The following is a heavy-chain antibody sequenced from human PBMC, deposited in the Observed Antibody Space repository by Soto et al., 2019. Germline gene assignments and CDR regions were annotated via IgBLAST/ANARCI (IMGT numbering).Heavy chain of an antibody. V-gene: IGHV5-51*01. J-gene: IGHJ6*02. CDR1: GYSFTSYW. CDR2: IYPGGSDT. D-gene: IGHD2-15*01. Sequence: GESLKISCKGSGYSFTSYWIGWVRQMPGKGLEWMGIIYPGGSDTRYSPSFQGQVTISADKSISTAYLQWSSLKASDTAMYYCALVPAAVPPYYYYGMDVWGQGTTVTVSS. CDR3: ALVPAAVPPYYYYGMDV.